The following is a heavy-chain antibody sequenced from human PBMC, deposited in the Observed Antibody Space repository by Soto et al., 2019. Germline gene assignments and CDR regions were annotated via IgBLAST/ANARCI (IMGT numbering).Heavy chain of an antibody. CDR1: GFTFSSYA. Sequence: GGSLRLSCAASGFTFSSYAMSWVRQAPGKGLEWVSAISGSGGSTYYADSVKGRFTISRDNSKNTLYLQMNSLRAEDTAIYYCAKGKAHTLFGVDTLFDYWGQGTLVTVSS. J-gene: IGHJ4*02. D-gene: IGHD3-3*01. CDR2: ISGSGGST. V-gene: IGHV3-23*01. CDR3: AKGKAHTLFGVDTLFDY.